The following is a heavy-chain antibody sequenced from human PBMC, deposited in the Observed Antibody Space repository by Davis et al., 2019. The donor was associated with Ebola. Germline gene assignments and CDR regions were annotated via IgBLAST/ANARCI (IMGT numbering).Heavy chain of an antibody. CDR3: ARSMIVVPIGWFDP. Sequence: GESLKISCAASGFTFSSYSMNWVRQAPGKGLEWVSYISSSSSTIYYADSVKGRFTISRDNAKNSLHLQMNSLRDEDTAVYYCARSMIVVPIGWFDPWGQGTLVTVSS. J-gene: IGHJ5*02. V-gene: IGHV3-48*02. CDR1: GFTFSSYS. CDR2: ISSSSSTI. D-gene: IGHD3-22*01.